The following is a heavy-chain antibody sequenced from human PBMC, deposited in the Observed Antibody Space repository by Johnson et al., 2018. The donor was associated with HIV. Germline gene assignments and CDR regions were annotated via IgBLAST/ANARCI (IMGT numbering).Heavy chain of an antibody. D-gene: IGHD5-18*01. V-gene: IGHV3-33*01. CDR1: GFTFSSYG. J-gene: IGHJ3*02. Sequence: QVQLVESGGGVVQSGKSLRLSCAASGFTFSSYGMHWVRQAAGKGLEWVAVIWYDGSNKYYADSVKGRFTISRDNSKNTLYLQMNSLRPEATAVYYCARSHRPYSYAGGAAFDIWGQGTMVTV. CDR2: IWYDGSNK. CDR3: ARSHRPYSYAGGAAFDI.